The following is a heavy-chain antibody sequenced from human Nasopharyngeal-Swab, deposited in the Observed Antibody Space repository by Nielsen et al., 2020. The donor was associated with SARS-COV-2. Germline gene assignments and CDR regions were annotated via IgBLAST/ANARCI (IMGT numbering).Heavy chain of an antibody. CDR2: IYPADSDS. Sequence: GGSLRLSCKGSGYIFTSYWIGWVRQMPGKGLEWMGIIYPADSDSRYSLSFQGQVSIPVDKSISTAYLQWNTLKASGTAIYYCVRRAFSASYFYFDYWGPGTLVTVSS. CDR3: VRRAFSASYFYFDY. D-gene: IGHD1-26*01. J-gene: IGHJ4*02. CDR1: GYIFTSYW. V-gene: IGHV5-51*01.